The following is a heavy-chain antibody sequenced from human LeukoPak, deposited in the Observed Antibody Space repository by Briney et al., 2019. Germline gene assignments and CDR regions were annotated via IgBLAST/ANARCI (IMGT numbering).Heavy chain of an antibody. D-gene: IGHD6-13*01. CDR2: ISTGGSTI. Sequence: PGGSLRLSCVASGFTFNTYEMNWVRQAPGKGLELLSYISTGGSTIYYPDSVKGRFTISRDNAKSSLYLQMNSLRAEDTAVYYCSGIASSWYYGMDVWGKGTTVTVSS. CDR1: GFTFNTYE. CDR3: SGIASSWYYGMDV. V-gene: IGHV3-48*03. J-gene: IGHJ6*04.